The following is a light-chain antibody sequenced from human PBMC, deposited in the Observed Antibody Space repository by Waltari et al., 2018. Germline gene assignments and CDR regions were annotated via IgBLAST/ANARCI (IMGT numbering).Light chain of an antibody. CDR3: QHYVRLPVT. CDR1: QSISKY. CDR2: DAS. J-gene: IGKJ1*01. V-gene: IGKV3-20*01. Sequence: EIVLTQSPGTLSLSTGERATVSCRASQSISKYLAWYRLKPGQAPRLLIYDASKRATGIPDRFSASGSGTDFSLTISRLEPEDFAVYYCQHYVRLPVTFGQGTKVEIK.